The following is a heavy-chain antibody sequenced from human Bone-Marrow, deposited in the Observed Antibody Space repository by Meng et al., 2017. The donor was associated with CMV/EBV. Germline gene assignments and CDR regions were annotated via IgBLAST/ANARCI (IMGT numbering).Heavy chain of an antibody. CDR3: AKDFPGSGSYYNWGDAFDI. CDR1: GGTFSSYA. CDR2: IIPILGIA. D-gene: IGHD3-10*01. Sequence: SVKVSCKASGGTFSSYAISWVRQAPGQGLEWMGGIIPILGIANYAQKFQGRVTITADKSTSTAYMELSSLRAEDTALYYCAKDFPGSGSYYNWGDAFDIWGQGTMVTVSS. V-gene: IGHV1-69*10. J-gene: IGHJ3*02.